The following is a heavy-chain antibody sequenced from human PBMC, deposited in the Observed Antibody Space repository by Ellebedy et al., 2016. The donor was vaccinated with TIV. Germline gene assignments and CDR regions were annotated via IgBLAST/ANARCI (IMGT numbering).Heavy chain of an antibody. D-gene: IGHD4/OR15-4a*01. V-gene: IGHV3-48*04. J-gene: IGHJ2*01. CDR1: GFTFSSYS. Sequence: GESLKISCAASGFTFSSYSMNWVRQAPGKGLEWISYTSSTSSRIYYADSVKGRFTVSGDNAKNSLFLQMNSLRAEDTAVYYCARGNDYGDDVSLWYFDRWGRGTLVTVSS. CDR2: TSSTSSRI. CDR3: ARGNDYGDDVSLWYFDR.